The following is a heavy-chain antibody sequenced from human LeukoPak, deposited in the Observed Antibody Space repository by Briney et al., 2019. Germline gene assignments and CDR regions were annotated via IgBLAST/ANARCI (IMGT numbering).Heavy chain of an antibody. V-gene: IGHV3-23*01. D-gene: IGHD6-19*01. J-gene: IGHJ1*01. CDR1: GFTFSNYA. CDR2: ISGSGDRT. Sequence: GGSLRLSCAASGFTFSNYAMSWVRQAPGKGLEWVSVISGSGDRTYYADSVKGRFTISRDNSKNTVYLQMNSLRAEDTALYYCAKDNFIAVAYTNPPEYFQHWGQGTLVTVSS. CDR3: AKDNFIAVAYTNPPEYFQH.